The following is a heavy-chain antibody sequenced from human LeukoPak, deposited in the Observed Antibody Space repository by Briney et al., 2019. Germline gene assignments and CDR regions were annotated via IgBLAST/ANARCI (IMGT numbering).Heavy chain of an antibody. CDR3: AKGVTGVAGRHYFDY. V-gene: IGHV3-23*01. J-gene: IGHJ4*02. Sequence: GGSLRLSCAASGFTFSSYAMSWVRQAPGKGLEWVSAISGSGGSTYYADSVKGRFTISRDNSKNMLDLQMNSLRAEDTAVYYCAKGVTGVAGRHYFDYWGQGTLVTVSS. D-gene: IGHD6-19*01. CDR1: GFTFSSYA. CDR2: ISGSGGST.